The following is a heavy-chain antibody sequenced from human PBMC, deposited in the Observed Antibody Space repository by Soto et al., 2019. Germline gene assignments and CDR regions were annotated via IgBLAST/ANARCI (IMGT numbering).Heavy chain of an antibody. V-gene: IGHV3-48*03. CDR3: AAGVDSSGYRFDY. J-gene: IGHJ4*01. D-gene: IGHD3-22*01. Sequence: EVQLVESGGGLVQPGGSLRLSCAASGFTFSSYEMNWVRQAPGKGLGWVSYISSSGSTIYYADSVKGRFTISRDNAKNSLYLQMNSLRAEDTAVYYCAAGVDSSGYRFDYWGHGTVVTVSS. CDR1: GFTFSSYE. CDR2: ISSSGSTI.